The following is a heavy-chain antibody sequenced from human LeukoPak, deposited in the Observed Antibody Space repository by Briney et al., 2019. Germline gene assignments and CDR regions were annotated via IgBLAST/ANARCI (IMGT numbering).Heavy chain of an antibody. CDR3: ARDSRVFGSSWYQLFFDY. V-gene: IGHV3-11*04. D-gene: IGHD6-13*01. Sequence: GGSLRLSCAASGFTFSDYNMRWIRQAPGKGLEWVSYISSSGSTIYYADSVKGRFTISRDNAKNSLYLQMNSLRAEDTAVYYCARDSRVFGSSWYQLFFDYWGQGTLVTVSS. CDR2: ISSSGSTI. J-gene: IGHJ4*02. CDR1: GFTFSDYN.